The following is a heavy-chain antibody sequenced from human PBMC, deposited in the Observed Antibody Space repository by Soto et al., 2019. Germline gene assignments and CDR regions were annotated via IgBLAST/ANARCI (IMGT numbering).Heavy chain of an antibody. Sequence: KTSETLSLTCTVSGGSISSGGYYWSWIRQHPGKGLEWIGYIYYSGSTYYNPSLKSRVTISVDTSTNQFSLKLSSVTAVDTAVYYCASTAAGSIAVAGYYFDYWGQGTLVTVSS. V-gene: IGHV4-31*03. CDR1: GGSISSGGYY. D-gene: IGHD6-19*01. J-gene: IGHJ4*02. CDR2: IYYSGST. CDR3: ASTAAGSIAVAGYYFDY.